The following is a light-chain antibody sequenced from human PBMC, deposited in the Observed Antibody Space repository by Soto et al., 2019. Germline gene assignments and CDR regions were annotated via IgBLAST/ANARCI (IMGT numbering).Light chain of an antibody. CDR2: GAS. V-gene: IGKV3-20*01. Sequence: EIVLTQSPGTLSLSPGERATLSCRASQSIISTYLAWYQQKPGQAPRLLIYGASSRATGIPDRFSGGGSGTDFTLTISRLEPEDCAVYYCQQYGSHGTFGRGTKVEIK. CDR3: QQYGSHGT. CDR1: QSIISTY. J-gene: IGKJ1*01.